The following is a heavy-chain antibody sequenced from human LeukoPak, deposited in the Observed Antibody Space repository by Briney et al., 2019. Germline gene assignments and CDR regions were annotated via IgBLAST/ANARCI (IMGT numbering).Heavy chain of an antibody. J-gene: IGHJ4*02. CDR3: AKSRRYSSGWYSLEVDY. V-gene: IGHV3-30-3*02. CDR1: GFTFSSYA. D-gene: IGHD6-19*01. CDR2: ISYDGNNK. Sequence: PGRSLRLSCAASGFTFSSYAMHWVRQAPGKGLEWVAVISYDGNNKYYADSVKGRFTISRDNSKNTLYLQMNSLRAEDTAVYYCAKSRRYSSGWYSLEVDYWGQGTLVTVSS.